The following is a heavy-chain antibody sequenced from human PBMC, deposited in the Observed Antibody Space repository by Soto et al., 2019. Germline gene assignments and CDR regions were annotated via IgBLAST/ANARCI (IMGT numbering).Heavy chain of an antibody. V-gene: IGHV4-39*01. CDR3: ANFARKYDDLLTGYIS. J-gene: IGHJ4*02. CDR2: IYYSGST. Sequence: SETLSLTCTVSGGSISRSSYYWGWIRQPPGKGLEWIGSIYYSGSTYYNPSLKSRVTISVDTSKNQFSLKLSSVTAADTAVYYCANFARKYDDLLTGYISWGQGTPVPVSA. CDR1: GGSISRSSYY. D-gene: IGHD3-9*01.